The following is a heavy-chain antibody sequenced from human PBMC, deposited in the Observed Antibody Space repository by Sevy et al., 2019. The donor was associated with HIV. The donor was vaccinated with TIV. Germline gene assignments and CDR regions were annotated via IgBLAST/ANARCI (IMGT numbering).Heavy chain of an antibody. CDR3: ARAMTPVAPTSRYYFDY. V-gene: IGHV1-46*01. Sequence: ASVKVSCKASGYTFTSYYMHWVRQAPGQGLEWMGIINPSGGSTSYAQKFQGRVTMTRDTSTSTVYMELSSLRSEDTAVYYCARAMTPVAPTSRYYFDYWGQRTLVTVSS. CDR1: GYTFTSYY. J-gene: IGHJ4*02. CDR2: INPSGGST. D-gene: IGHD3-22*01.